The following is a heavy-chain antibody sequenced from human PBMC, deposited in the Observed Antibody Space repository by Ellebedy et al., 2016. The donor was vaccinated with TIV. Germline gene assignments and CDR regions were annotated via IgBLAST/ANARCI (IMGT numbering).Heavy chain of an antibody. Sequence: AASVKVSCKASGGTFSSFAISWVRQAPGQGLEWMGGIMAMFGTANYAQKFQDRVTTTADESTSTAYMELSSLRSEDTAVYYCARGILKINWFDPWGQGTLVTVSS. CDR1: GGTFSSFA. V-gene: IGHV1-69*13. D-gene: IGHD2/OR15-2a*01. J-gene: IGHJ5*02. CDR3: ARGILKINWFDP. CDR2: IMAMFGTA.